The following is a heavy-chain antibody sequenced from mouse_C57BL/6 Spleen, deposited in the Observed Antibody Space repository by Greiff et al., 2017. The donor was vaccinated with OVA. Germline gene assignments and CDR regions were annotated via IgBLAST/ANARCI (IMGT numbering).Heavy chain of an antibody. CDR3: ARRYYGSRYWYFDV. CDR2: IYPGDGDT. CDR1: GYAFSSYW. J-gene: IGHJ1*03. D-gene: IGHD1-1*01. V-gene: IGHV1-80*01. Sequence: QVQLKESGAELVKPGASVKISCKASGYAFSSYWMNWVKQRPGKGLEWIGQIYPGDGDTNYNGKFKGKATLTADKSSSTAYMQLSSLTSEDSAVYFCARRYYGSRYWYFDVWGTGTTVTVSS.